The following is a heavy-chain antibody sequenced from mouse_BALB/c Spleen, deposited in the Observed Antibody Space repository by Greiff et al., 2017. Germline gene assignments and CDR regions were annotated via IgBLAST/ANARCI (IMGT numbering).Heavy chain of an antibody. CDR1: GFSLTSYG. V-gene: IGHV2-2*02. D-gene: IGHD1-1*01. Sequence: VQLQQSGPGLVQPSQSLSITCTVSGFSLTSYGVHWVRQSPGKGLEWLGVIWSGGSTDYNAAFISRLSISKDNSKSQVFFKMNSLQANDTAIYYCARTDYYYGSKGFDYWGQGTTLTVSS. J-gene: IGHJ2*01. CDR3: ARTDYYYGSKGFDY. CDR2: IWSGGST.